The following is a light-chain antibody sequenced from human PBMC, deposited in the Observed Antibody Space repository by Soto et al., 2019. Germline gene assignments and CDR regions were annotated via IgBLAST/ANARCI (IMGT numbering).Light chain of an antibody. J-gene: IGKJ1*01. Sequence: ETVLTQSPGTLSLSPGERATLSCRASQSVSSSYLAWYQQKPGQAPRLLIYGISTRATGIPDRFSGSGSGTDFTLTISDVEPEDFAVYYCHQRQSWPRTFGQGTKVDI. CDR2: GIS. CDR3: HQRQSWPRT. CDR1: QSVSSSY. V-gene: IGKV3-20*01.